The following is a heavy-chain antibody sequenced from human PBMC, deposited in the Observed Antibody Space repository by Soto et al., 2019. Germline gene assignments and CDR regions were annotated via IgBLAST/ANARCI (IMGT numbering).Heavy chain of an antibody. CDR1: GYTFNNYG. D-gene: IGHD2-2*01. J-gene: IGHJ4*02. CDR3: ARGGLSLVVPATVNY. CDR2: ISAYNGNT. V-gene: IGHV1-18*01. Sequence: ASVKVSCKASGYTFNNYGINWVRQAPGQGLEWMGWISAYNGNTDYAQKIQDRVTMTSDRSSNTVYMELRSLISEDTAVYYCARGGLSLVVPATVNYSGQGTLVTVSS.